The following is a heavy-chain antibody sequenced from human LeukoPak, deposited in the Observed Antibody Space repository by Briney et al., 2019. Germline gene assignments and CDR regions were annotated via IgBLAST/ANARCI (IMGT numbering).Heavy chain of an antibody. J-gene: IGHJ3*02. CDR1: GYTFTSYG. Sequence: ASVKVSCKASGYTFTSYGISWVRQAPGQGLEWMGWVSAYNDNTNYAQKLQGRVTMTTDTSTSTAYMELRSLRSDDTAVYYCAREFNILTGYYYVGAFDIWGPGTMVTVSS. CDR2: VSAYNDNT. V-gene: IGHV1-18*04. CDR3: AREFNILTGYYYVGAFDI. D-gene: IGHD3-9*01.